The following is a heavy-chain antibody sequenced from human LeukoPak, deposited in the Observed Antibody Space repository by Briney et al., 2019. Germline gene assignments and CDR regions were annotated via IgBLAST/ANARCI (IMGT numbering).Heavy chain of an antibody. CDR2: INHSGST. Sequence: SETLSLTCAVYGGSFSGYYWSWIRQPPGKGLEWIGEINHSGSTNYNPSLKSRVTISVDTSKNQFSLKLSSVTAADTAVYYCARRVVRGPRGGYFDYWGQGTLVTVSS. D-gene: IGHD3-10*01. CDR3: ARRVVRGPRGGYFDY. CDR1: GGSFSGYY. J-gene: IGHJ4*02. V-gene: IGHV4-34*01.